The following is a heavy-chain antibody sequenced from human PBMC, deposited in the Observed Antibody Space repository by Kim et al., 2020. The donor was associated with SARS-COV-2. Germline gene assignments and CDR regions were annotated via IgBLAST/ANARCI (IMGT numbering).Heavy chain of an antibody. V-gene: IGHV4-61*01. CDR3: ARRSRGYYDSGGYYSLGY. CDR2: IYYSGST. Sequence: SETLSLTCTVSGGSVSSGSNYWSWLRQPPGKGLEWIRYIYYSGSTHYDPSLERRVTITENTSKDQFSLKLSPVTAADTAVYYCARRSRGYYDSGGYYSLGYWGQGTLVTVSS. J-gene: IGHJ4*02. D-gene: IGHD3-22*01. CDR1: GGSVSSGSNY.